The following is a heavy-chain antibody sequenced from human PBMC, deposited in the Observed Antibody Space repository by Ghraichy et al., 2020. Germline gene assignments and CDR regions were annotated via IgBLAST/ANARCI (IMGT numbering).Heavy chain of an antibody. V-gene: IGHV3-7*01. Sequence: GGSLRLSCAASGFIFGSHCMSWFLQAPGKGLEWVANINRDGNAKYYLRSVRGRFTISSYNANNSLYLQLNSLRAEDTTVYHCATNSAWNYGYGGQGTLVTVSS. CDR2: INRDGNAK. CDR1: GFIFGSHC. D-gene: IGHD1-7*01. J-gene: IGHJ4*02. CDR3: ATNSAWNYGY.